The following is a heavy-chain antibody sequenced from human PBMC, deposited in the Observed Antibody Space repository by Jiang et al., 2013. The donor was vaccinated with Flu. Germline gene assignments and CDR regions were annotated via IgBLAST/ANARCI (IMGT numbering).Heavy chain of an antibody. CDR1: GASVSRGDYY. CDR3: ARGPEMVVTPIANWFDP. CDR2: IYHGGSY. J-gene: IGHJ5*02. V-gene: IGHV4-30-4*01. Sequence: TLSLTCTVSGASVSRGDYYWAWIRQSPGKGLEWIGHIYHGGSYSYNPSLKSRLLLSLDTTQNQFLLRLDSVTAADTAVYYCARGPEMVVTPIANWFDPWGQGTVVTVSS. D-gene: IGHD2-21*02.